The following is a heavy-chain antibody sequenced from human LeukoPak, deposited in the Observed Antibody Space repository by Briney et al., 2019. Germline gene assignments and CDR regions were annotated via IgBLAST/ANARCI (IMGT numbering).Heavy chain of an antibody. CDR2: IKGDASEK. D-gene: IGHD6-13*01. Sequence: GWSLRLSCAPSGFTFSAYWMSWVRQAPGKGLEWVAIIKGDASEKAYVDSVKGRFSISRDNAENSLYLHMGSLRAEDTAVYYCAKDWGYGEAGIDFWGQGTLVTVSS. J-gene: IGHJ4*02. CDR3: AKDWGYGEAGIDF. V-gene: IGHV3-7*04. CDR1: GFTFSAYW.